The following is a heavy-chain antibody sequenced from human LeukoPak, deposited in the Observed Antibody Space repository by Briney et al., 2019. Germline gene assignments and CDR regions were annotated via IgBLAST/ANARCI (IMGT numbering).Heavy chain of an antibody. CDR1: GYSISSGSY. V-gene: IGHV4-38-2*02. J-gene: IGHJ3*02. D-gene: IGHD3-22*01. CDR3: ARANYYDSIGYSRGAFDI. CDR2: IFHSGST. Sequence: MPSETLSLTCSVSGYSISSGSYWGWIRQPPGKGLEWIASIFHSGSTYYNPSVKSRVTISLDTSKNQFSLKLSSVTAADTAVYYCARANYYDSIGYSRGAFDIWGQGTKVTVSS.